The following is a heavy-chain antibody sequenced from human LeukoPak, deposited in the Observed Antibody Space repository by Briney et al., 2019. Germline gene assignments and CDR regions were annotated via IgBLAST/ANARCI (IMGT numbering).Heavy chain of an antibody. Sequence: PGGSLRLSCAASGFTFSSYWMSWVRQAPGKGLEWVANIKQDGSEKYYVDSVKGRFTISRDNAKNSLYLQMNSLRAEDTAVYYCARDFDFSSNWFDPWGQGTLVTVSS. CDR3: ARDFDFSSNWFDP. V-gene: IGHV3-7*01. CDR2: IKQDGSEK. D-gene: IGHD3-3*01. CDR1: GFTFSSYW. J-gene: IGHJ5*02.